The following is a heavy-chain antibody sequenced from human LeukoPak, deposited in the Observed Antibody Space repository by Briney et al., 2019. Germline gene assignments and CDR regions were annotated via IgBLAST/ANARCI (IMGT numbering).Heavy chain of an antibody. CDR2: FDPEDGET. J-gene: IGHJ4*02. CDR3: ATMPNRYCGGDCYHFDY. D-gene: IGHD2-21*02. CDR1: GYTLTELS. Sequence: ASVKVSCKVSGYTLTELSMHWVRQAPGKGLEWMGGFDPEDGETIYAQKFQGRVTMTEDTSTDTAYMELSSLRSEDTAVYYCATMPNRYCGGDCYHFDYWGQGTLVTVSS. V-gene: IGHV1-24*01.